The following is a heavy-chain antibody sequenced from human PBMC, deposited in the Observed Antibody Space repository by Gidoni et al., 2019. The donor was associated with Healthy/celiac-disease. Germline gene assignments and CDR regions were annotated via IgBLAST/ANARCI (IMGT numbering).Heavy chain of an antibody. CDR1: GFTFDDYA. CDR3: AKDPYANSWYYFDY. CDR2: ISWNSGSI. V-gene: IGHV3-9*01. D-gene: IGHD2-8*01. Sequence: EVQLVESGGGLVQPGRSLRLSCAASGFTFDDYAMHWVRQAPGKGLEWVSGISWNSGSIGYADSVKGRFTISRDNAKNSLYLQMNSLRAEDTALYYCAKDPYANSWYYFDYWGQGTLVTVSS. J-gene: IGHJ4*02.